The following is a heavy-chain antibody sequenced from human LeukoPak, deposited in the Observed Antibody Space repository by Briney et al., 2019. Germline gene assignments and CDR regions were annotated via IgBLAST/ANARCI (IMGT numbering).Heavy chain of an antibody. D-gene: IGHD7-27*01. J-gene: IGHJ4*02. CDR3: ARDWGSIKVITDY. V-gene: IGHV1-18*01. CDR1: GYTFTSYG. CDR2: ISSNSDNT. Sequence: ASVKVSCKATGYTFTSYGISRVRQAPGQGLEWMGWISSNSDNTNYAQKLQGRVTMTTDTSTSTAYMELRSPRSDDTALYFCARDWGSIKVITDYWGQGTLVTVSS.